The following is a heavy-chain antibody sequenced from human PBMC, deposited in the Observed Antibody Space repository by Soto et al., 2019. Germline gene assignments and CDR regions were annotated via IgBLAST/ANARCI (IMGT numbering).Heavy chain of an antibody. V-gene: IGHV3-21*01. CDR1: GFTFSSYS. J-gene: IGHJ6*02. D-gene: IGHD3-3*01. CDR3: ARVPNYDFWSGYQRDRYYYGMDV. Sequence: GGSLRLSCAASGFTFSSYSMNWVRQAPGKGLEWVSSISSSSYIYYADSVKGRFTISRDKAKNSLYLQMNSLRAEDTAVYYCARVPNYDFWSGYQRDRYYYGMDVWGQGTTVTVSS. CDR2: ISSSSYI.